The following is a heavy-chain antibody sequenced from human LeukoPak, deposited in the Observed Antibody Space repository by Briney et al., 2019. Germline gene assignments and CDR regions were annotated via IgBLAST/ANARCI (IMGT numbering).Heavy chain of an antibody. V-gene: IGHV3-23*01. Sequence: GSLRLSCAASGFTFSSYTMYWVRHPPGKRLEWVSIIGSSGGGIHYADSVKGRFTISRDNSKNALYLQMNSLRVEDTAVYYCAIDPNWGTHSWGQGVLVTVSS. D-gene: IGHD7-27*01. CDR2: IGSSGGGI. CDR3: AIDPNWGTHS. CDR1: GFTFSSYT. J-gene: IGHJ4*02.